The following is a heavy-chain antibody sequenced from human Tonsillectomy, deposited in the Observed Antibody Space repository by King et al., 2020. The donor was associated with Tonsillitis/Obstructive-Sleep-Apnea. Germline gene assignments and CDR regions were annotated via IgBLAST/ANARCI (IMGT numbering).Heavy chain of an antibody. CDR2: IYYSGST. D-gene: IGHD5-18*01. J-gene: IGHJ3*02. CDR3: ARSTAAFDI. CDR1: GGSISSYY. V-gene: IGHV4-59*08. Sequence: VQLQESGPGLVKPSETLSLTCTVSGGSISSYYWSWIRPPPGKGLVWIGYIYYSGSTNYNPSLKSRVTISVDTSKNQFSLKLSSVTAADTAVYYCARSTAAFDIWGQGTMVTVSS.